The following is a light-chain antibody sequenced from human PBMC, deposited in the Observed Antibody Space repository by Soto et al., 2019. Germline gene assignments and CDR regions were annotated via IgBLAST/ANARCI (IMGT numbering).Light chain of an antibody. CDR3: QQYSKEST. V-gene: IGKV1-5*03. Sequence: DVEMTQSPSTLPTSIGDRVTINCRASQNVSNWLAWYQQKPGKAPKLLIYKTSRLESGVPSRFSASRSGTDFSLTINSLQSDDFATYLCQQYSKESTFGQGTKLEIK. CDR1: QNVSNW. CDR2: KTS. J-gene: IGKJ2*01.